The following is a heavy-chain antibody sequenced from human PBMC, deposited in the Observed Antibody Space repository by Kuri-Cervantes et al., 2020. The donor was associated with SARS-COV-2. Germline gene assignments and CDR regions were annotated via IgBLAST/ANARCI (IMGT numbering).Heavy chain of an antibody. CDR1: GYTFTGYY. D-gene: IGHD2-2*01. CDR2: INPNSGGT. V-gene: IGHV1-2*04. J-gene: IGHJ6*02. Sequence: GGSLRLSCKASGYTFTGYYMHWVRQAPGQGLEWMGWINPNSGGTNYAQKFQGWVTMTRDTSISTAYMELSRLRSDDTVVYYCARELVVVPAAEQNWYYYYGMDVWGQGTTVTVSS. CDR3: ARELVVVPAAEQNWYYYYGMDV.